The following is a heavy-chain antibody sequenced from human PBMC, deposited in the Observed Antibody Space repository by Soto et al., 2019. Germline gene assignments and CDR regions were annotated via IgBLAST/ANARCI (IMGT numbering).Heavy chain of an antibody. V-gene: IGHV4-30-2*01. D-gene: IGHD3-10*01. CDR3: ATAPPGPAPRWDV. Sequence: QVVLQESGPGLVKPSQTLSLTCAVSGGSMSRGGQSWSWIRQPPGKGLEWLGFIYYTGSTYYNPSHKRRDTLSVDRSKTQFSLTLTSVPAADTAMDFCATAPPGPAPRWDVWRQETTITVS. CDR1: GGSMSRGGQS. J-gene: IGHJ6*02. CDR2: IYYTGST.